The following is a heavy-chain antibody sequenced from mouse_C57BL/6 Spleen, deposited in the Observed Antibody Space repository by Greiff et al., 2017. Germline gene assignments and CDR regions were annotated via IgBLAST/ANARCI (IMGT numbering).Heavy chain of an antibody. CDR2: IYPGDGDT. D-gene: IGHD3-2*02. V-gene: IGHV1-82*01. CDR1: GYAFSSSW. Sequence: QVQLQQSGPELVKPGASVKISCKASGYAFSSSWMNWVKQRPGKGLEWIGRIYPGDGDTNYNRKFKGKATLTADKSSSTASMQLSSLTSEDYAVSVCARWTAQALEGYWGQGTTLTVSS. CDR3: ARWTAQALEGY. J-gene: IGHJ2*01.